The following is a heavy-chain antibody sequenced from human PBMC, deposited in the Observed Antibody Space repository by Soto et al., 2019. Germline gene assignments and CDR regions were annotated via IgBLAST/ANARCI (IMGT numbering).Heavy chain of an antibody. CDR2: INPAGGTT. CDR3: ALKVVTYYDN. J-gene: IGHJ4*02. D-gene: IGHD2-21*02. Sequence: QVQLVQSGAEVKKPGASVRISCRASGYSFTSTYVHWVRQAPGQSPEWMGIINPAGGTTYYAQKFQGRLTITSDTSTDTVFMDLNDLTSEDTAVYFCALKVVTYYDNWGQGTLLTVSS. V-gene: IGHV1-46*01. CDR1: GYSFTSTY.